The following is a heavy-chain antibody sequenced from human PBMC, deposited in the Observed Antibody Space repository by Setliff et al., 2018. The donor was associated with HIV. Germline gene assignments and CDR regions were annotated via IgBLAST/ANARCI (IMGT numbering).Heavy chain of an antibody. V-gene: IGHV3-21*01. D-gene: IGHD1-26*01. Sequence: PGGSLRLSCAASGFTFSSYSMNWVRQAPGKGLEWVSSISSSSTYIYYADSVRGRFTISRDNAKNSLYLQMNSLRAEDTAVYYCARVGVGATVFLDYWGQGTLVTVSS. CDR3: ARVGVGATVFLDY. CDR1: GFTFSSYS. J-gene: IGHJ4*02. CDR2: ISSSSTYI.